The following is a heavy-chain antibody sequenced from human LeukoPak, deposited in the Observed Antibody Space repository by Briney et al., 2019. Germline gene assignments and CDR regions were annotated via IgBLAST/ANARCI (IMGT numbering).Heavy chain of an antibody. CDR3: ARGDIQMVRGVIISFDY. D-gene: IGHD3-10*01. J-gene: IGHJ4*02. Sequence: GESLKISCKASGYTFTSYDINWVRQATGQGLEWMGWMNPNSGNTGYAQKFQGRVTMTRNTSISTAYMELSSLRSEDTAVYYCARGDIQMVRGVIISFDYWGQGTLVTVSS. V-gene: IGHV1-8*01. CDR1: GYTFTSYD. CDR2: MNPNSGNT.